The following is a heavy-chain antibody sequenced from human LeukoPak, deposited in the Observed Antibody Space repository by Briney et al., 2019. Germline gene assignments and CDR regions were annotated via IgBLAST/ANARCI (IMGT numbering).Heavy chain of an antibody. CDR3: AKRTDYSSTWYSFDY. J-gene: IGHJ4*02. V-gene: IGHV3-23*01. Sequence: GGSLRLSCAASGFTFRSYAMGWVRQAPGKGLEWVSTISAGGGSTYYVDSVKGRFTISRDNTENTLYLQMNSLRAEDTAVYYCAKRTDYSSTWYSFDYWGQGTLVTVSS. CDR1: GFTFRSYA. CDR2: ISAGGGST. D-gene: IGHD6-13*01.